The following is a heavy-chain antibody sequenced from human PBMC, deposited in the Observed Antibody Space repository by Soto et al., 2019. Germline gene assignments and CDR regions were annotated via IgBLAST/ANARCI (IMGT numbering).Heavy chain of an antibody. CDR1: GFTFTSSA. CDR2: IVVGSGNT. CDR3: AKEQMERASGSYYLPFDY. Sequence: GASVKVSCKASGFTFTSSAMQWVRQARGQRLEWIGWIVVGSGNTNYAQKFQERVTISRDNSKNTLYLQMNSLRAEDTAVYYCAKEQMERASGSYYLPFDYWGQGTLVTVSS. J-gene: IGHJ4*02. V-gene: IGHV1-58*02. D-gene: IGHD1-26*01.